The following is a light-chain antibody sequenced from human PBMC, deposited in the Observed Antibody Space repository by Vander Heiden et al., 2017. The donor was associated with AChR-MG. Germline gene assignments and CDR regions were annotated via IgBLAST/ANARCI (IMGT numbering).Light chain of an antibody. CDR3: AAWDDSLSVDL. Sequence: QSVLTQPPSASGTPGQRVTISCSGSSSNIGSNYVYCYQQLPGTAPKLLIYRNNQRPSGVPDRFSGSKSGTSASLAISGLRSEDEADYYCAAWDDSLSVDLFGGGTQLTVL. J-gene: IGLJ7*01. V-gene: IGLV1-47*01. CDR1: SSNIGSNY. CDR2: RNN.